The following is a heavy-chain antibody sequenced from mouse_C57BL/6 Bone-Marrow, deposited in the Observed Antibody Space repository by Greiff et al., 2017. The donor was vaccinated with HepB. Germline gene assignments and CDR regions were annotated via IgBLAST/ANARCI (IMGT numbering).Heavy chain of an antibody. Sequence: EVKLVESGGGLVQPGGSLKLSCAASGFTFSDYYMYWVRQTPEKRLEWVAYISNGGGSTYYPDTVKGRFTISRDNAKNTLYLQMSRLKSEDTAMYYCARHRGYGLYFDYWGQGTTLTVSS. CDR2: ISNGGGST. V-gene: IGHV5-12*01. D-gene: IGHD3-1*01. CDR3: ARHRGYGLYFDY. J-gene: IGHJ2*01. CDR1: GFTFSDYY.